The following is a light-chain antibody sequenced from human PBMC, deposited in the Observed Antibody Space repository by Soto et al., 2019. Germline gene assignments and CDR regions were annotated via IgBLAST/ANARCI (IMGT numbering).Light chain of an antibody. V-gene: IGLV2-14*01. CDR3: SSYTSGSTLVV. CDR1: SSDVGGYNY. Sequence: QSALTQPASVSGSPGQSITISCTGTSSDVGGYNYVSWYQQHPGKAPKLMIYEVSNRPSEVSNRFSGSKSGNTASLTISGLQAEDEGNYYCSSYTSGSTLVVFGGRTK. CDR2: EVS. J-gene: IGLJ2*01.